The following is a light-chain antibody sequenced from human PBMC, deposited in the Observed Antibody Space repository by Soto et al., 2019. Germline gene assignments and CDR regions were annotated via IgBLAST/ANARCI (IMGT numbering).Light chain of an antibody. Sequence: EIELTQSPGTLSLSPGESATLSCRVSQTTSPKYVAWYQQRRGLAPRLLVYGASKRAAGIPDRFRVSGSGSEFSLTISGLEPEDFAVYFCQHFGSSPPVIFGQGTRLDVK. CDR2: GAS. CDR3: QHFGSSPPVI. J-gene: IGKJ5*01. V-gene: IGKV3-20*01. CDR1: QTTSPKY.